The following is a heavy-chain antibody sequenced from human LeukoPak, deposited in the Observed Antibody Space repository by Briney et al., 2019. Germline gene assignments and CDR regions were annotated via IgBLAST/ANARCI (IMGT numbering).Heavy chain of an antibody. Sequence: PSETLSLTCTVSGGSISSSSYSWGWLRQPPGKGLEWIGSIYYSGSTYYNPSLKSRVTISVDTSKNQFSLKLSSVTAADTAVYYCSGCYYDSSGYYSDFDYWGQGTLVTVSS. CDR2: IYYSGST. V-gene: IGHV4-39*07. CDR3: SGCYYDSSGYYSDFDY. J-gene: IGHJ4*02. D-gene: IGHD3-22*01. CDR1: GGSISSSSYS.